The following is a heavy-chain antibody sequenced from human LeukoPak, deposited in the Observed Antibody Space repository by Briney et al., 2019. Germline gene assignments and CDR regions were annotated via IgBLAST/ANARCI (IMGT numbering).Heavy chain of an antibody. J-gene: IGHJ4*02. V-gene: IGHV3-7*01. CDR1: GFTFSSYW. CDR2: IKQDGSEK. D-gene: IGHD6-19*01. Sequence: GGSLRLSCAASGFTFSSYWMSWVRQAPGKGLEWVANIKQDGSEKYYVDSVKGRFTISRDNAKNSLYLQMNSLRAEDTAVYYCARGGDSSGWYWPGYRGQGTLVTVSS. CDR3: ARGGDSSGWYWPGY.